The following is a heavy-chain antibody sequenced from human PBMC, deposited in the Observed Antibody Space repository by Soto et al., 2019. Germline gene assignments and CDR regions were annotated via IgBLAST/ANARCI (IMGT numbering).Heavy chain of an antibody. V-gene: IGHV3-23*01. Sequence: GGSLRLSCAASGFTFSSYAMSWVRQAPGKGLEWVSAISGSGGSTYYADSVKGRLTISRDNSKNTLYLQMNSLRAEDTAVYDCAKGDTVHFATPTYYYYYYMDVWGKGTTVTVSS. CDR3: AKGDTVHFATPTYYYYYYMDV. D-gene: IGHD3-3*02. CDR2: ISGSGGST. CDR1: GFTFSSYA. J-gene: IGHJ6*03.